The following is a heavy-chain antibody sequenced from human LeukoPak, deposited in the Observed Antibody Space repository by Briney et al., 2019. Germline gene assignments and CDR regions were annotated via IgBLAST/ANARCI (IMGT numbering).Heavy chain of an antibody. Sequence: QAGGSLGLSCAASGFTFSSYAMHWVRQAPGKGLEWVAVISYDGSNKYYADSVKGRFTISRDNSKNTLYLQMNSLRAEDTAVYYCARGYSSSWYGHFDYWGQGTLVTVSS. CDR3: ARGYSSSWYGHFDY. D-gene: IGHD6-13*01. V-gene: IGHV3-30-3*01. CDR1: GFTFSSYA. CDR2: ISYDGSNK. J-gene: IGHJ4*02.